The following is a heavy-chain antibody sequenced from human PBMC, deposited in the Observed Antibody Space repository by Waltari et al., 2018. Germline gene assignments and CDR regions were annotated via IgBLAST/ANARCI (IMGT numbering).Heavy chain of an antibody. CDR3: ARGYYPYSSSPYYFDY. V-gene: IGHV1-69*02. D-gene: IGHD6-6*01. J-gene: IGHJ4*02. CDR1: GGTFSSYT. Sequence: QVQLVQSGAEVKKPGSSVKVSCKASGGTFSSYTISWVRQAPGQGLEWMGRIIPILGIANYAQKFQGRVTITADKSTSTAYMELSSLRSEDTAVYYCARGYYPYSSSPYYFDYWGQGTLVTVSS. CDR2: IIPILGIA.